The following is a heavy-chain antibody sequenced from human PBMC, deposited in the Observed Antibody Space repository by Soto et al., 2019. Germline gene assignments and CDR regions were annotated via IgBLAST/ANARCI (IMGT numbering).Heavy chain of an antibody. Sequence: QLQESGPGLVKPSETLSLTCTVSGDSISSSTYYWAWIRQPPGKGLEWIGSIYSSGSAYYNPSLKSRVTMSVDTSKNQFSLKLNSVTAADTAVYFCARPGRTRHYYHYMDVWGKGTTVTVSS. D-gene: IGHD1-26*01. CDR1: GDSISSSTYY. J-gene: IGHJ6*03. CDR2: IYSSGSA. V-gene: IGHV4-39*01. CDR3: ARPGRTRHYYHYMDV.